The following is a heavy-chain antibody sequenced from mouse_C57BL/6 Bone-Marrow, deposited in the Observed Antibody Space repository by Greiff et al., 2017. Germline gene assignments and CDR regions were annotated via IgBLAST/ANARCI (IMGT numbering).Heavy chain of an antibody. J-gene: IGHJ3*01. D-gene: IGHD1-1*01. CDR3: ARCYYGSSWFAY. CDR2: IYPRSGNT. Sequence: QVQLQQPGAELVRPGSSVKLSCKASGYTFTSYWMHWVKQRTGQGLEWIGEIYPRSGNTYYNEKFKGKATLTADKSSSTAYMELRSLTSEDSAVYFCARCYYGSSWFAYWGQGTLVTVSA. V-gene: IGHV1-81*01. CDR1: GYTFTSYW.